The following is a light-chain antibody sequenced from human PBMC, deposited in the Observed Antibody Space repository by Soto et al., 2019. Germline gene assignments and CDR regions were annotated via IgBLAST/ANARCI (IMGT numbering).Light chain of an antibody. CDR1: SSDVGSYNL. V-gene: IGLV2-23*01. J-gene: IGLJ2*01. CDR3: CSYAGSSTSVV. Sequence: QSALTQPASVSGSPGQSITISCTGTSSDVGSYNLVSWYQQHPGKAPKLMIYEGSKRPSGVSNRFSGSKSGNTASLTISGLQAEDEADYYCCSYAGSSTSVVFGGGTKQTVL. CDR2: EGS.